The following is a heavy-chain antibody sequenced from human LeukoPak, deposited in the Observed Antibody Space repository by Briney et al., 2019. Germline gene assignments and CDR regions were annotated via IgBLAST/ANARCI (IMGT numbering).Heavy chain of an antibody. Sequence: SETLSLTCTVSGGSISSYYWSWIRQPPGKGLEWIGYIYYSGSTNYNPSLKSRVTISVDTSKNQFPLKLSSVTAADTAVYYCARLRRSPYYDYVWGSYRYTPDYFDYWGQGTLVTVSS. CDR1: GGSISSYY. V-gene: IGHV4-59*08. CDR3: ARLRRSPYYDYVWGSYRYTPDYFDY. J-gene: IGHJ4*02. D-gene: IGHD3-16*02. CDR2: IYYSGST.